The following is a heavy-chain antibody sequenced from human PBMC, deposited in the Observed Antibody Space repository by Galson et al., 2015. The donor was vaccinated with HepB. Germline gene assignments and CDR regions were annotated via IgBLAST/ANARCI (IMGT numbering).Heavy chain of an antibody. J-gene: IGHJ3*02. CDR3: ASSYRTSHPRAAFDI. V-gene: IGHV3-66*01. CDR1: GFTVSSNY. Sequence: SLRLSCAASGFTVSSNYMSWVRQAPGKGLEWVSVIYSGGSTYYTDSVKGRFTISRDNSKNTLYLQMNSLRAEDTAVYYCASSYRTSHPRAAFDIWGQGTMVTVSS. D-gene: IGHD2-2*01. CDR2: IYSGGST.